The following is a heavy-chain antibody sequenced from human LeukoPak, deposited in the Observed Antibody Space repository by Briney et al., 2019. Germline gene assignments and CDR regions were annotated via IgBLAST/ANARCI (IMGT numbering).Heavy chain of an antibody. CDR1: GYIFTNYW. Sequence: GESLKISCKASGYIFTNYWIGWVRQMPGKGLGWMGIIHSGDSGTEYSPSFQGQVTISADKSINTAYLQWNSLKASDTAMYYCARHVEPYSGNYMTDYWGQGTLVTVSS. V-gene: IGHV5-51*01. D-gene: IGHD1-26*01. CDR2: IHSGDSGT. CDR3: ARHVEPYSGNYMTDY. J-gene: IGHJ4*02.